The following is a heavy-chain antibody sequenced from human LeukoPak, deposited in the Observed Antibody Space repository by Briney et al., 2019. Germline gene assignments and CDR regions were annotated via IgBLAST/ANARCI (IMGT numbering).Heavy chain of an antibody. D-gene: IGHD3-22*01. CDR3: ARGYYYDSSGYYHFDY. V-gene: IGHV4-39*07. CDR1: GGSISSGDYY. CDR2: INHSGST. Sequence: SETLSLTCTVSGGSISSGDYYWSWIRQPPGKGLEWIGEINHSGSTNYNPSLKSRVTISVDTSKNQFSLKLSSVIAADTAVYYCARGYYYDSSGYYHFDYWGQGTLVTVSS. J-gene: IGHJ4*02.